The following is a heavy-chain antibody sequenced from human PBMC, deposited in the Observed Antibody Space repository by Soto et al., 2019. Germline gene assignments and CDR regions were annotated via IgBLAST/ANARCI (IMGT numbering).Heavy chain of an antibody. CDR1: GGSISSYY. CDR3: ARVRSSGWYPHWFDP. J-gene: IGHJ5*02. D-gene: IGHD6-19*01. V-gene: IGHV4-59*01. Sequence: SETLSLTCTVPGGSISSYYWSWIRQPPGKGLEWIGYIYYSGSTNYNPSLKSRVTISVDTSKNQFSLKLSSVTAADTAVYYCARVRSSGWYPHWFDPWGQGTLVTVSS. CDR2: IYYSGST.